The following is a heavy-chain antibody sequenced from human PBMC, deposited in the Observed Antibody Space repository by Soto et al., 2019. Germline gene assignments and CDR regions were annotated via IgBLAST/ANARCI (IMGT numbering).Heavy chain of an antibody. Sequence: GESLKISCKGSGYSFTSYWIGWVRQMPGKGLEWMGIIYPGDSDTRYSPSFQGQVTISADKSISTAYLQWSSLKASDTAMYYCASVSDYGETRGSYYYYGMDVWGQGTTVTVSS. V-gene: IGHV5-51*01. CDR2: IYPGDSDT. D-gene: IGHD4-17*01. CDR1: GYSFTSYW. J-gene: IGHJ6*02. CDR3: ASVSDYGETRGSYYYYGMDV.